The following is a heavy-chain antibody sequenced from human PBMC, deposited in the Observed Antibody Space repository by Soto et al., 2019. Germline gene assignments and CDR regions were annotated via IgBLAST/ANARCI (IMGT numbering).Heavy chain of an antibody. Sequence: GGSLRLSCAASGFTFSSYWMSWVRQAPGKGLEWVANIKQDGSERYYVDSVKGRFPISRDNAKNSLFLQMNSLRAEDTAVYYGARYASGAREYSCSPRWGQGTLVTVSS. CDR2: IKQDGSER. V-gene: IGHV3-7*01. CDR3: ARYASGAREYSCSPR. CDR1: GFTFSSYW. D-gene: IGHD5-18*01. J-gene: IGHJ4*01.